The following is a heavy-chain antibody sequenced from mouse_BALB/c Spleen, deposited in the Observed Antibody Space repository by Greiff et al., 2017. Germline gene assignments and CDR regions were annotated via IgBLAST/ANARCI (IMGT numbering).Heavy chain of an antibody. CDR1: GYSITSGYY. D-gene: IGHD2-3*01. Sequence: DVHLVESGPGLVKPSQSLSLTCSVTGYSITSGYYWNWIRQFPGNKLEWMGYISYDGSNNYNPSLKNRISITRDTSKNQFFLKLNSVTTEDTATYYCARDDGYSYFDYWGQGTTLTVSS. J-gene: IGHJ2*01. CDR2: ISYDGSN. CDR3: ARDDGYSYFDY. V-gene: IGHV3-6*02.